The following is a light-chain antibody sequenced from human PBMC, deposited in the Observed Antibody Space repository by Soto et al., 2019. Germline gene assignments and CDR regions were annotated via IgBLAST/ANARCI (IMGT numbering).Light chain of an antibody. Sequence: QTVVTQEPSFSVSPGGTVTLTCGLSSGSDSTSYYPSWYQQTPGQAPRTLIYSTNTRSSGVPDRFSGSILGNKAALTITGAQADDESDYSCVLYMGSGISGVFGGGTKLTVL. J-gene: IGLJ2*01. CDR3: VLYMGSGISGV. CDR2: STN. V-gene: IGLV8-61*01. CDR1: SGSDSTSYY.